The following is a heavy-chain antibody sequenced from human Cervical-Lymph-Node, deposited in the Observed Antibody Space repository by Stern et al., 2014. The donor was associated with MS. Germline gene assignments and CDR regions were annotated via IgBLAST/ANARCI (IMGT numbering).Heavy chain of an antibody. D-gene: IGHD3-22*01. CDR2: IVVGSGNT. Sequence: QLVESGPEVKKPGTSVKVSCKASGFTFTSSAVQWVRQARGQRLEWIGWIVVGSGNTNYAQKFQERVTITRDMSTSTAYMELSSLRSEYTAVYYCAARANYYDSPGDWFDPWGQGTLVTVSS. J-gene: IGHJ5*02. CDR3: AARANYYDSPGDWFDP. V-gene: IGHV1-58*01. CDR1: GFTFTSSA.